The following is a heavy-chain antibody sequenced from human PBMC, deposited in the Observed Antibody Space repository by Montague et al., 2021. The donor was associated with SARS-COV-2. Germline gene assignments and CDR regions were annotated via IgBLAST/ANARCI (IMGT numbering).Heavy chain of an antibody. V-gene: IGHV4-39*01. CDR2: IYYSGST. D-gene: IGHD3-10*01. Sequence: SETRSLTCTVSGGSISSSSNYWGWIRQPPRKGLEWIGSIYYSGSTYYNSSLKSRATISVDTSKNQFSLKLNSVTAADTAVYYCARLVWCGELSSENWFDPWGQGTLVTVSS. J-gene: IGHJ5*02. CDR3: ARLVWCGELSSENWFDP. CDR1: GGSISSSSNY.